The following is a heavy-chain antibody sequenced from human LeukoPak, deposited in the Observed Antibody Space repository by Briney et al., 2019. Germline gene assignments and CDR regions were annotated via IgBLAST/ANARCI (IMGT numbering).Heavy chain of an antibody. V-gene: IGHV3-23*01. CDR2: ISGSGNT. Sequence: GGSLRLSCAASGFTFSSYAMSWVRQAPGKGLEWVSGISGSGNTKYTDSVKGRFTVSRDNSKNSLYLQMNSLRTEDTAVYYCAKAQYSGNYPYFDYWGQGTLVSVSS. D-gene: IGHD1-26*01. CDR3: AKAQYSGNYPYFDY. CDR1: GFTFSSYA. J-gene: IGHJ4*02.